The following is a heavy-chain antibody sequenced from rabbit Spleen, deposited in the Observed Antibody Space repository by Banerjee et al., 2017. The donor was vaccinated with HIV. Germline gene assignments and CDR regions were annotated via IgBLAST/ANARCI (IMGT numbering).Heavy chain of an antibody. CDR2: IDAGSSGFT. V-gene: IGHV1S45*01. CDR3: ARDTSSSFSSYGMDL. CDR1: GVSFSGSSY. D-gene: IGHD1-1*01. Sequence: QEQLEESGGDLVKPGAALTLTCKASGVSFSGSSYMCWVRQAPGKGLEWVACIDAGSSGFTYFAGWVQGRFTISKTSSTTVTLQMTSLTAADTATYFCARDTSSSFSSYGMDLWGQGTLVTVS. J-gene: IGHJ6*01.